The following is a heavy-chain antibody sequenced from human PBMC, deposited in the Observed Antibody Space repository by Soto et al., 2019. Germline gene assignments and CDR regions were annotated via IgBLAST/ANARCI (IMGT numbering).Heavy chain of an antibody. CDR1: GGSISSGGYS. D-gene: IGHD1-7*01. Sequence: PSETLSLTCAVSGGSISSGGYSWSWIRQPPGKGLEWIGYIYHSGSTYYNPSLKSRVTISVDRPKNQFSLKLSSVTAADTAVYYCARTESGTFDPWGQGTLVTVS. CDR2: IYHSGST. V-gene: IGHV4-30-2*01. J-gene: IGHJ5*02. CDR3: ARTESGTFDP.